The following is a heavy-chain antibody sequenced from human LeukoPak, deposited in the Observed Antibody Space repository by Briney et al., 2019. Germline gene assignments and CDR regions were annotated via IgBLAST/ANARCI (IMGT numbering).Heavy chain of an antibody. CDR2: IYRSGST. J-gene: IGHJ4*02. Sequence: KSSETLSLTCAVSGVSISSSNWWSWVRQSPGKGLEWIGEIYRSGSTNYNPSLKSRVTISVDKSKNQFSLKLSSVTAADTAVYYCARDSSGITMVRGFFDYWGQGTLVTVSS. V-gene: IGHV4-4*02. D-gene: IGHD3-10*01. CDR1: GVSISSSNW. CDR3: ARDSSGITMVRGFFDY.